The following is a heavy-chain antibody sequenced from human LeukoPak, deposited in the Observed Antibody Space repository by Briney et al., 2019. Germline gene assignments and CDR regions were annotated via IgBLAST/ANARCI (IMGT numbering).Heavy chain of an antibody. Sequence: SETLSLTCTVSGGSISSGDYYWSWIRQPPGKGLEWIGYIYYSGSTYYNPSLKSRVTISVDTSKNQFSLKLSSVTAADTAVYYCARVRRYYYDSSGYPRGYFDLWGRGTLVTVSP. CDR2: IYYSGST. V-gene: IGHV4-30-4*01. CDR3: ARVRRYYYDSSGYPRGYFDL. D-gene: IGHD3-22*01. CDR1: GGSISSGDYY. J-gene: IGHJ2*01.